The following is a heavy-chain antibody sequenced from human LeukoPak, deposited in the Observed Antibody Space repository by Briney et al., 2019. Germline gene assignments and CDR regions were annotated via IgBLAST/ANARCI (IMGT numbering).Heavy chain of an antibody. CDR3: GAYMFGFGGDY. Sequence: LTCAVYGGSFSGYYWTWIRQPPGKGLEWVGRIFRNSDTMETEYAIPVKGRFTISRDDSKNTMFLQMNSLTTEDTAVYYCGAYMFGFGGDYWGQGTPVTVSS. CDR2: IFRNSDTMET. CDR1: GGSFSGYY. J-gene: IGHJ4*02. D-gene: IGHD3-16*01. V-gene: IGHV3-15*01.